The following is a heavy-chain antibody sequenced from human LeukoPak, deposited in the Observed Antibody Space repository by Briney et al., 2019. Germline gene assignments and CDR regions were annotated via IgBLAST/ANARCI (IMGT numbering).Heavy chain of an antibody. J-gene: IGHJ3*02. V-gene: IGHV4-34*01. CDR1: GGSFSGYY. CDR2: INHSGST. Sequence: SSETLSLTCAVYGGSFSGYYWSWIRQPPGKGLEWIGEINHSGSTNYNPSLKSRVTISIDTSKNQFSLKLSSVTAADTAVYFCARGQNYPDAFDIWGQGTMVTVSS. D-gene: IGHD1-7*01. CDR3: ARGQNYPDAFDI.